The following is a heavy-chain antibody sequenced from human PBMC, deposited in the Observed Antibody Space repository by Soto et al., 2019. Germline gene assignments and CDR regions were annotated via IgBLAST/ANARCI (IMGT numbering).Heavy chain of an antibody. CDR1: GVSIISGGYY. Sequence: SETLSLTCTVSGVSIISGGYYWILIRQHPGKGLEWIGYIYYSGSTYYNPSLKSRVTISVDTSKNQFSLKLSSVTAADTAVYYCARVLLYTTGETRSWVYFAYWGRGTLVTVSS. CDR2: IYYSGST. V-gene: IGHV4-31*03. CDR3: ARVLLYTTGETRSWVYFAY. J-gene: IGHJ4*02. D-gene: IGHD3-16*02.